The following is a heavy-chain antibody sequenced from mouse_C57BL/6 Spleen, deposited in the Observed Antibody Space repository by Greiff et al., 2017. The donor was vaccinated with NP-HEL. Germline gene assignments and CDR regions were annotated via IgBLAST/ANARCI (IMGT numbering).Heavy chain of an antibody. V-gene: IGHV1-4*01. J-gene: IGHJ2*01. Sequence: VKLVESGAELARPGASVKMSCKASGYTFTSYTMHWVKQRPGQGLEWIGYINPSSGYTKYNQKFKDKATLTADKSSSTAYMQLSSLTSEDSAVYYCARQGIYYDYDYYFDYWGQGTTLTVSS. CDR2: INPSSGYT. CDR1: GYTFTSYT. D-gene: IGHD2-4*01. CDR3: ARQGIYYDYDYYFDY.